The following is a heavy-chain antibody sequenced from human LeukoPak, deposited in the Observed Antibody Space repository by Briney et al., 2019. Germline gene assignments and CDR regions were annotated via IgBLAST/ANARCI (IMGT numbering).Heavy chain of an antibody. J-gene: IGHJ4*02. V-gene: IGHV4-34*01. Sequence: KSSETLSLTCAVYGGSFSGYYWSWIRQPPGKGLEWIGEINHSGSTNYNPSLKSRVTISVDTPKNQFSLKLSSVTAADTAVYYCARGGERAFDYWSQGTLVTVSS. D-gene: IGHD1-1*01. CDR1: GGSFSGYY. CDR3: ARGGERAFDY. CDR2: INHSGST.